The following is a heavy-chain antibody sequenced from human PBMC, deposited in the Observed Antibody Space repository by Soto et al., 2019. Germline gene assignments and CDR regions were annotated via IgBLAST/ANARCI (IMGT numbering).Heavy chain of an antibody. CDR2: IDHSGTTI. CDR1: GFIFSNYE. D-gene: IGHD5-12*01. CDR3: ARGHIVATILDY. Sequence: GGSLRLSCAASGFIFSNYEMSWVRQAPGKGLEWVSYIDHSGTTIYYADSVRGRFTISRDNAKNSLYLQMSSLRVEDTAVYYCARGHIVATILDYWGQGTLVTVSS. V-gene: IGHV3-48*03. J-gene: IGHJ4*02.